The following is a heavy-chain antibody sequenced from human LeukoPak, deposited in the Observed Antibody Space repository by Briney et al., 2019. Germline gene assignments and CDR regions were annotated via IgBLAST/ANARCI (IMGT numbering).Heavy chain of an antibody. J-gene: IGHJ4*02. CDR2: ISGSGGST. CDR3: ASAPNENYFDF. V-gene: IGHV3-23*01. CDR1: GFTFSSYA. Sequence: GGSLRLSCAASGFTFSSYAMSWVRQAPGKGLEWVSAISGSGGSTYYADSVKGRFTISRDNSKNSLYLQMNSLTAEDTAVYFCASAPNENYFDFWGQGTLVTVSS.